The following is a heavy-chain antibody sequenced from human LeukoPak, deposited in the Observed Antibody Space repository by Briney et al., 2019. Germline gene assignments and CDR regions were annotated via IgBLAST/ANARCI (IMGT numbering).Heavy chain of an antibody. Sequence: PGESLRLSCTVSSLPFSRSAKCWGRQAPGKGLECVSAISRSGGSTYYADSVKGRFTISSDNSKHTMYLQMNSLRAEATAVYTCAKDRPQLANLEYWGQGTLVTVSS. CDR3: AKDRPQLANLEY. J-gene: IGHJ4*02. D-gene: IGHD6-13*01. CDR1: SLPFSRSA. CDR2: ISRSGGST. V-gene: IGHV3-23*01.